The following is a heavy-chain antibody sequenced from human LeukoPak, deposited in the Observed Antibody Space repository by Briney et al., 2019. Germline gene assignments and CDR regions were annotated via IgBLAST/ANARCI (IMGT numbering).Heavy chain of an antibody. CDR3: ARRVGARATNWFDP. D-gene: IGHD1-26*01. CDR1: GGSISSSSYY. Sequence: PSETLSLTCTVSGGSISSSSYYWGWIRQPPGTGLEWIGSIYYSGSTYYNPSLKSRVTISVDTSKNQFSLKLSSVTAADTAVYYCARRVGARATNWFDPWGQGTLVTVSS. V-gene: IGHV4-39*01. J-gene: IGHJ5*02. CDR2: IYYSGST.